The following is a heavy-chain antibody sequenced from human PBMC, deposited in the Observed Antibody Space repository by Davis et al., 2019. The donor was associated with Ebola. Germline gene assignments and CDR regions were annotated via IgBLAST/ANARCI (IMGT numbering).Heavy chain of an antibody. D-gene: IGHD3-22*01. CDR3: AKDYYYDSSGYSYLDYFDY. V-gene: IGHV3-23*01. CDR1: GFSFSSYA. J-gene: IGHJ4*02. CDR2: ISGSGGST. Sequence: PGGSLRLSCAASGFSFSSYAMSWVRQAPGKGLEWVSAISGSGGSTYYADSVKGRFTISRDNSKNTLYLQMNSLRAEDTAVYYCAKDYYYDSSGYSYLDYFDYWGQGTLVTVSS.